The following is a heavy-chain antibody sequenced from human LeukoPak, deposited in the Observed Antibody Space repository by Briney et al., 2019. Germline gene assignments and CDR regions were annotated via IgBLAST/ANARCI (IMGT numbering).Heavy chain of an antibody. J-gene: IGHJ4*02. D-gene: IGHD4-17*01. Sequence: GESLKISCKGSGYSFTSYWISWGRQMPGKGLEWMGRIDPSDSYTNYSPSFQGHVTISADKSISTAYLQWSSLKASDTAMYYCARLEKTVTYDLHYWGQGTLVTVSS. V-gene: IGHV5-10-1*01. CDR1: GYSFTSYW. CDR2: IDPSDSYT. CDR3: ARLEKTVTYDLHY.